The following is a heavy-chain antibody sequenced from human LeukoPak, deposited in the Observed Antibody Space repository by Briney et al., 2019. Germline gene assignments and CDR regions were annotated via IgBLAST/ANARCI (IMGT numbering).Heavy chain of an antibody. J-gene: IGHJ4*02. Sequence: GASVKVSCKASGYTFTSYDINWVRQATGQGLEWMVWMNPNSGNTGYAQKFQGRVTMTRNTSISTAYMELSSLRTEDETVYYRAQWMTGYSSSLDFWGQGTLVTVSS. V-gene: IGHV1-8*01. CDR2: MNPNSGNT. CDR1: GYTFTSYD. CDR3: AQWMTGYSSSLDF. D-gene: IGHD6-13*01.